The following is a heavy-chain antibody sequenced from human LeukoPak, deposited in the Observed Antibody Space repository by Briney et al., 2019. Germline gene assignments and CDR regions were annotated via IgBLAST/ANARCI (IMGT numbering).Heavy chain of an antibody. CDR1: GGSFSNDDYY. Sequence: SETLSLTCIVSGGSFSNDDYYWTWIRQHPGKGLEWIGYIYYTGSTHYNPSLKSRVTFSVDTSKKQFSLNLSSVTAADTAVYYCARETSSAARYYGMDVWGQGTTVTVSS. D-gene: IGHD6-13*01. CDR2: IYYTGST. CDR3: ARETSSAARYYGMDV. V-gene: IGHV4-31*03. J-gene: IGHJ6*02.